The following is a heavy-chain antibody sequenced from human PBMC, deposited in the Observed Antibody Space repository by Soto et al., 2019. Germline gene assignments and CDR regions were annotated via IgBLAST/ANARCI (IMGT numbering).Heavy chain of an antibody. J-gene: IGHJ4*02. Sequence: EVQLLDSGGGLVQPGGSLRLSCAASGFTFDTNGMTWVRQVPGKGLEWVSAISAGGGTTYYADPVKGRFTISRDNSKNMLYLQMNHLRAEDTAVYYCAKVRRDFAWLSELDYFDYWGQGTPVTVSS. CDR2: ISAGGGTT. V-gene: IGHV3-23*01. D-gene: IGHD3-9*01. CDR3: AKVRRDFAWLSELDYFDY. CDR1: GFTFDTNG.